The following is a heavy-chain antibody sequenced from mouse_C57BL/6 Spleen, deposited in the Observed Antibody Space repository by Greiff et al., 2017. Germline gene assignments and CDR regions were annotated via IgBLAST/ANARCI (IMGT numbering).Heavy chain of an antibody. Sequence: QVQLQQSGPELVKPGASVKISCKASGYAFSSSWMNWVKQRPGKGLEWIGRIYPGDGDTNYNGKFKGKATLTADKSSSTAYMQLSSLTSEDSAVYFCARGGSNYGFHYFDYWGQGTTLTVSS. D-gene: IGHD2-5*01. V-gene: IGHV1-82*01. CDR1: GYAFSSSW. CDR2: IYPGDGDT. J-gene: IGHJ2*01. CDR3: ARGGSNYGFHYFDY.